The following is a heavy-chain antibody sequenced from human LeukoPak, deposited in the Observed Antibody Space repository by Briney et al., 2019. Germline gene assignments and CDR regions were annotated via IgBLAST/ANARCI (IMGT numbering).Heavy chain of an antibody. Sequence: FDPEDVEKIYAQKFQGRVTITEDTNTDTDYMELRSLRSEDTAVYYCATGTGTGYLDAFDIWGQGTMVTVSS. CDR3: ATGTGTGYLDAFDI. CDR2: FDPEDVEK. V-gene: IGHV1-24*01. J-gene: IGHJ3*02. D-gene: IGHD3/OR15-3a*01.